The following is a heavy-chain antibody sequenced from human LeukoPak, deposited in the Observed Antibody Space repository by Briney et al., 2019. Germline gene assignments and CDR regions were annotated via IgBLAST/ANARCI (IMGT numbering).Heavy chain of an antibody. V-gene: IGHV3-30-3*01. CDR3: ARDRGWAFDI. J-gene: IGHJ3*02. CDR1: GFTFNSYA. Sequence: GGSLRLSCAASGFTFNSYAMHWVRQAPGKGLEWVAVISYDGSNKHYADSVKGRLTISRDDSKNTMYLQMNSLRIEDTAVYYCARDRGWAFDIWGQGTMVTVSS. CDR2: ISYDGSNK.